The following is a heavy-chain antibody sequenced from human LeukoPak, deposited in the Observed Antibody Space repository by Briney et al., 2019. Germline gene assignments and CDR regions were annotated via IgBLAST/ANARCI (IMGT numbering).Heavy chain of an antibody. D-gene: IGHD5-18*01. CDR1: GYTFTSYG. V-gene: IGHV1-18*01. J-gene: IGHJ4*02. CDR3: ARLDVPGGYNYGFGDY. Sequence: GASVKLSCKASGYTFTSYGISWVRQAPGQGLEWMGWISAYCGNTNYAQKLQGRVTMTTDISTSTAYVDLRRLRSDDTAMYYCARLDVPGGYNYGFGDYWGVGTLVTVPS. CDR2: ISAYCGNT.